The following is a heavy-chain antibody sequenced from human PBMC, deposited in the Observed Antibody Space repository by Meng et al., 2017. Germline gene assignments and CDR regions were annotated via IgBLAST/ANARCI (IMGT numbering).Heavy chain of an antibody. CDR2: IYWDDDT. CDR3: AHRSSAWAFDS. V-gene: IGHV2-5*02. J-gene: IGHJ4*02. CDR1: GFSLSTGGLG. Sequence: QIHCKESGPTLVKPTQTLTLACTFDGFSLSTGGLGVGWIRQPPGKALEWLALIYWDDDTRYSPSLKSRLSITKDTSKNQVFLTMTNMDPVDTATYYCAHRSSAWAFDSWGQGTLVTVSS. D-gene: IGHD7-27*01.